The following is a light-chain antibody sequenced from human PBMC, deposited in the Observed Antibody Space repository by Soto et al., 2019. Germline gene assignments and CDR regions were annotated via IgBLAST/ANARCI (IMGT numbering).Light chain of an antibody. CDR3: CLYIGETTHV. Sequence: QSALAQPASVSGSPGQSITISCTGASGFVGGFSLVSWYQQHPVKAPKVMISEGHMRPSGVPDRFSCSTSVNSASRTISGLQAEDEADYYCCLYIGETTHVCGTGTKVTVL. V-gene: IGLV2-23*01. CDR1: SGFVGGFSL. CDR2: EGH. J-gene: IGLJ1*01.